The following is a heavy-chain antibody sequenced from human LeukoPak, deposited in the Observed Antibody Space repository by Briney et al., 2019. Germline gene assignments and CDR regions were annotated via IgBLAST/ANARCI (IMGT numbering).Heavy chain of an antibody. CDR3: ARDRVGATPPDAFDI. CDR2: IWYDGSNK. D-gene: IGHD1-26*01. Sequence: PGGSLRLSCAASGFTFSSYGMHWVRQAPGKGLEWVAVIWYDGSNKYYADSVKGRFTISRDNSKNTLYLQMNSLRAEDTAVYYCARDRVGATPPDAFDIWGQGTMVTVSS. V-gene: IGHV3-33*01. J-gene: IGHJ3*02. CDR1: GFTFSSYG.